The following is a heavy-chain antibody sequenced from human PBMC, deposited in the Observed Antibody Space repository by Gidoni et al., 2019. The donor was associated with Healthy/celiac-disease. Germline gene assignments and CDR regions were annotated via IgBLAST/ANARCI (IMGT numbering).Heavy chain of an antibody. J-gene: IGHJ4*02. CDR2: IWYDGSNK. CDR1: GCTFSSYG. D-gene: IGHD6-19*01. CDR3: ARDLSVAVAGGTDY. V-gene: IGHV3-33*01. Sequence: QVQLVESGGGVVQPGRSLRLSCAASGCTFSSYGMHWVRQAPGKGLEWVAVIWYDGSNKYYADSVKGRFTISRDNSKNTLYLQMNSLRAEDTAVYYCARDLSVAVAGGTDYWGQGTLVTVSS.